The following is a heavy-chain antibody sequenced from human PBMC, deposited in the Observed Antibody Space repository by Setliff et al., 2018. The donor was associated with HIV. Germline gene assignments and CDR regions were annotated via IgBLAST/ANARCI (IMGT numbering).Heavy chain of an antibody. CDR2: IYYSGTT. CDR3: ARGTSGGHSSGYYYFDY. V-gene: IGHV4-39*01. D-gene: IGHD3-22*01. CDR1: GGSINSDNYY. Sequence: PSETLSLTCSVSGGSINSDNYYWGWIRQAPGKGLEWIGSIYYSGTTYYNPSLRGRVTISVDRSRNQFSLTLNSVTAADTAVYYCARGTSGGHSSGYYYFDYWGHGTLVTVSS. J-gene: IGHJ4*01.